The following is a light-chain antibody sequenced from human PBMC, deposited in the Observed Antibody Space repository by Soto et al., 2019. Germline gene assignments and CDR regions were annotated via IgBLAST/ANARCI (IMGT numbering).Light chain of an antibody. Sequence: DIQMTQSPSTLSASVGDRVTITCRASQSISTWLAWYQQKPGKAPKLLIYKASSLEGGVPSRFGGSGSGTQFTITISSLQPDDFATYYCQQYNTNPRTFGGGTKVDIK. CDR2: KAS. CDR3: QQYNTNPRT. CDR1: QSISTW. V-gene: IGKV1-5*03. J-gene: IGKJ4*01.